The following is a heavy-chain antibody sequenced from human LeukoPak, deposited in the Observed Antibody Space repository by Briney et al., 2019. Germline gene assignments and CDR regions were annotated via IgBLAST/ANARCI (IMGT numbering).Heavy chain of an antibody. CDR3: ARQPSLYSSGWYGAFDI. CDR2: IYPGDSHT. CDR1: GYSFSSYW. V-gene: IGHV5-51*01. D-gene: IGHD6-19*01. Sequence: GESLKISCQGSGYSFSSYWINWVRQMPGKGLEWVGIIYPGDSHTRYNPSFQGQVTISADKSISTAYLQWSSLKASDTAMYYCARQPSLYSSGWYGAFDIWGQGTMVTVSS. J-gene: IGHJ3*02.